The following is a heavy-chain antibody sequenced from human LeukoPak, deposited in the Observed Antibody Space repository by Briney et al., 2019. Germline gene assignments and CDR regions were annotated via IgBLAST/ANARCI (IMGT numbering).Heavy chain of an antibody. CDR3: AKWGDYDVLTGYYVSDY. V-gene: IGHV3-23*01. J-gene: IGHJ4*02. CDR1: GFTFSNYA. Sequence: RTGGSLRLSCAASGFTFSNYAMSWVRQAPGKGLEWVSAITGSGGNTYYADSVKGRFTISRDNPKNTVFLQMNSLRAEDTAVYYCAKWGDYDVLTGYYVSDYWGQGTLVTVSS. D-gene: IGHD3-9*01. CDR2: ITGSGGNT.